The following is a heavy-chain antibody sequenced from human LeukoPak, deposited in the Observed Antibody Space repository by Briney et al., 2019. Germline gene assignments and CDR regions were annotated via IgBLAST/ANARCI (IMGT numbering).Heavy chain of an antibody. CDR1: GGSLSSSSYY. D-gene: IGHD3-22*01. V-gene: IGHV4-39*01. Sequence: SETLSLTCTVSGGSLSSSSYYWGWIRQPPGKGLEWIGSIYYSGSTYYNPSLKSRVTISVDTSKNQFSLKLSSVTAADTAVYYCARLDPVSGYYYFDYWGQGTLVTVSS. CDR2: IYYSGST. CDR3: ARLDPVSGYYYFDY. J-gene: IGHJ4*02.